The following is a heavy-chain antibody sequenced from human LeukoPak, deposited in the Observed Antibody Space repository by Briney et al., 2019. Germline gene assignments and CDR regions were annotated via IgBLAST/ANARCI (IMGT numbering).Heavy chain of an antibody. V-gene: IGHV3-30*03. CDR3: TTRLQHHFDY. CDR1: GFAFSSYG. CDR2: MSYDGSNK. J-gene: IGHJ4*02. Sequence: GGSLRLSCAASGFAFSSYGMHWVRQAPGKGLEWVAVMSYDGSNKYYADSVKGRFTISRDNSKNTLYLQMNSLRAEDTAVYYCTTRLQHHFDYWGQGTQVTVSS. D-gene: IGHD2-15*01.